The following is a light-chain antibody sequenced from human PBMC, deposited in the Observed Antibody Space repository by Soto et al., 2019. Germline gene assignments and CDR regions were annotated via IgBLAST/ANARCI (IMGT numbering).Light chain of an antibody. J-gene: IGKJ5*01. CDR2: DAS. Sequence: DIQMTQSPSTLSASVGDRVTITCRASQSISSWLAWYQQKPGKAPKLLIYDASSLESGVPSRFSGSGSGTEFTLTISSLQPDDSATYHCQQCNRYPITFGQGTRLEI. CDR1: QSISSW. V-gene: IGKV1-5*01. CDR3: QQCNRYPIT.